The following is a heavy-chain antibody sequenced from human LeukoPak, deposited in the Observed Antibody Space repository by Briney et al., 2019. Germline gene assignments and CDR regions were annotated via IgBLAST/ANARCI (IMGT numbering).Heavy chain of an antibody. CDR1: GYSFTSYW. D-gene: IGHD2-2*01. CDR3: ARQRYCSSTSCYWWGGGENYYYMDV. V-gene: IGHV5-51*01. J-gene: IGHJ6*03. Sequence: GESLKLSCKGSGYSFTSYWIGWVRQMHGKGLEWMGIICPGDSDTRYSPSFQGQVTISADKSISTAYLQWSSLKASDTAMYYCARQRYCSSTSCYWWGGGENYYYMDVWGKGTTVTISS. CDR2: ICPGDSDT.